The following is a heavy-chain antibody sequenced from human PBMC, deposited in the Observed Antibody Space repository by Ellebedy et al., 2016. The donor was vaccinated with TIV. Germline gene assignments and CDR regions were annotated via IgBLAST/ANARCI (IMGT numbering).Heavy chain of an antibody. D-gene: IGHD3-16*01. J-gene: IGHJ4*02. Sequence: GESLKISCSASGFTFSSYAMHWVRQAPGKGLEYISAIVSNGDSTYYANSVKGRFIISRDNSKNTLYLQMSSLSLEDTAVYYCVKAWGDWGQGTLVTVSS. V-gene: IGHV3-64D*06. CDR2: IVSNGDST. CDR1: GFTFSSYA. CDR3: VKAWGD.